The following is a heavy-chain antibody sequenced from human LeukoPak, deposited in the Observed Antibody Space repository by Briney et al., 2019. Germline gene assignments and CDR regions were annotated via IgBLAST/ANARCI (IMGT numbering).Heavy chain of an antibody. D-gene: IGHD4-17*01. CDR1: GFTVSSNY. J-gene: IGHJ4*02. Sequence: PGGSLRLSCAASGFTVSSNYISWVRQAPGKGLEWVSVIYSGGSTYYADSVKGRFTISRDNSKNTLYLQMNSLRAEDTAVYYCAREAVTPYGDYSIDYWGQGTLVTVSS. CDR2: IYSGGST. V-gene: IGHV3-66*01. CDR3: AREAVTPYGDYSIDY.